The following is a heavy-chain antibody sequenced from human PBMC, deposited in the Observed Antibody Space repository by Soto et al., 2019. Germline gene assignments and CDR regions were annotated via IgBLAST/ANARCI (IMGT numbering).Heavy chain of an antibody. CDR2: ISAYNDNT. CDR1: GYTFTSYG. V-gene: IGHV1-18*01. D-gene: IGHD6-13*01. J-gene: IGHJ4*02. Sequence: ASVKVSCKASGYTFTSYGISWVRQAPGQGLEWMGWISAYNDNTNYAQKLQGRVTMTTDTSTSTAYMELRSLRSDDTAVYFCARDGNGRQLALFIDYWGQGTLVSVSS. CDR3: ARDGNGRQLALFIDY.